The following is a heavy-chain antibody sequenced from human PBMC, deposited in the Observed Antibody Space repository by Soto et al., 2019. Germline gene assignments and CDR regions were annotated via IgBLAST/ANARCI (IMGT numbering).Heavy chain of an antibody. Sequence: QVQLVQSGAEEKKPGASVKVSCKASGYTFTSYAMHWVRQAPGQRLEWMGWINAGNGNTKYSQKFQGRVTITRDTSASTAYMELSSLRSEGTAVYYCAGSPGIAVADYWGQGTLVTVSS. J-gene: IGHJ4*02. D-gene: IGHD6-19*01. V-gene: IGHV1-3*05. CDR2: INAGNGNT. CDR3: AGSPGIAVADY. CDR1: GYTFTSYA.